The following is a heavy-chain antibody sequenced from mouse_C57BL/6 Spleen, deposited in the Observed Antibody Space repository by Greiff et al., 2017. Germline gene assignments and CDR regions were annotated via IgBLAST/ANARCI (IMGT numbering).Heavy chain of an antibody. J-gene: IGHJ1*03. Sequence: VQLQQSGPELVKPGASVKMSCKASGYTFTDYNMHWVKQSHGKSLEWIGYINPNNGGTSYNQKFKGNATLTVNKSSSTAYRELRSLTSEDSAVYDCARGVLGWDFGVWGTGTTVSVAS. CDR2: INPNNGGT. CDR1: GYTFTDYN. V-gene: IGHV1-22*01. D-gene: IGHD4-1*01. CDR3: ARGVLGWDFGV.